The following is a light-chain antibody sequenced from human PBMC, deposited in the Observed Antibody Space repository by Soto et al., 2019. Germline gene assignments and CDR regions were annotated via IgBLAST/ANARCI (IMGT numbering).Light chain of an antibody. Sequence: IVMTQSPATLSVSPGERATLSCMASQSVSSNLAWYQQKPGQAPRFLIYGASTRATGIPARFSGSGSGTEFTLTISSLQYEDFAVYYCQQYDNWPLTFGGGTKVDIK. CDR1: QSVSSN. CDR3: QQYDNWPLT. J-gene: IGKJ4*01. V-gene: IGKV3-15*01. CDR2: GAS.